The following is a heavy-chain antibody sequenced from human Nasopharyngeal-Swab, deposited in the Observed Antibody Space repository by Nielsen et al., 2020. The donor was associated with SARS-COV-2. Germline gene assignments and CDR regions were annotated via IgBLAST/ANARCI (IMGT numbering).Heavy chain of an antibody. D-gene: IGHD3-22*01. CDR2: INAGNGNT. Sequence: ASVKVSCKASGYTFTSYAMHWVRQALGQRLEWMGWINAGNGNTKYSQKFQGRVTITRDTSASTAYMELSSLRSEDTAVYYCARTHLHYYDSSGYYAYWGQGTLVTVSS. V-gene: IGHV1-3*01. CDR1: GYTFTSYA. CDR3: ARTHLHYYDSSGYYAY. J-gene: IGHJ4*02.